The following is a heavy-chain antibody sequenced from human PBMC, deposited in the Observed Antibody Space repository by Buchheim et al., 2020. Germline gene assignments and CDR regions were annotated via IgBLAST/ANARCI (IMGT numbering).Heavy chain of an antibody. CDR2: IRSKTDGGTT. CDR1: GFTFTNAW. J-gene: IGHJ4*02. V-gene: IGHV3-15*01. Sequence: EVQLVESGGGLVKPGGSLRLSCAASGFTFTNAWMSWVRQAPGKGLEWVGRIRSKTDGGTTDYAAPVKGRFTISRDDSKNTLYLQMNTLKTEDTAVYYCSTDIRNGNNLGVLDNWGQGTL. CDR3: STDIRNGNNLGVLDN. D-gene: IGHD5-24*01.